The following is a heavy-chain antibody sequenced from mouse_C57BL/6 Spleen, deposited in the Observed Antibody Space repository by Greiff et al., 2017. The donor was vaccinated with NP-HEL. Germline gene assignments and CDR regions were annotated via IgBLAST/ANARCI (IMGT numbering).Heavy chain of an antibody. V-gene: IGHV5-17*01. J-gene: IGHJ4*01. CDR1: GFTFSDYG. Sequence: DVKLVESGGGLVKPGGSLKLSCAASGFTFSDYGMHWVRQAPEKGLEWVAYISSGSSTIYYADTVKGRFTISRDNAKNTLFLQMTSLRSEDTAMYYCARDDYDRYYAMDYWGQGTSVTVSS. CDR3: ARDDYDRYYAMDY. CDR2: ISSGSSTI. D-gene: IGHD2-4*01.